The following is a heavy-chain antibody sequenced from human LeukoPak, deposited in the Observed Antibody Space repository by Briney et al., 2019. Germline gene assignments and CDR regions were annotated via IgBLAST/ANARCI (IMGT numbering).Heavy chain of an antibody. CDR3: AREGGLGSGSYYNVFDY. V-gene: IGHV3-48*03. J-gene: IGHJ4*02. CDR2: ISSSGSTI. D-gene: IGHD3-10*01. Sequence: GGSLRLSCAASGFTFSSYEMNWVRQAPGKGLEWVSYISSSGSTIYYADSVKGRFTISRDNAKNSLYLQMNSLRAEDTAVYYCAREGGLGSGSYYNVFDYWSQGTLVTVSS. CDR1: GFTFSSYE.